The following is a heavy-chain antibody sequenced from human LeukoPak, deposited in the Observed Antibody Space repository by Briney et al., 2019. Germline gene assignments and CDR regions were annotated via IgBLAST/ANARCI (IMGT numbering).Heavy chain of an antibody. D-gene: IGHD3-3*01. CDR3: ARGSGLTAFGI. Sequence: SETLSLTCTVSGDSISGYYWSWIRQPAGKGLEWIGRIYNNENTNYNPSLKSRVTMSVDTSKDQFSLKLSSVTAADTAVYFCARGSGLTAFGIWGQGTVVTVSS. V-gene: IGHV4-4*07. CDR2: IYNNENT. J-gene: IGHJ3*02. CDR1: GDSISGYY.